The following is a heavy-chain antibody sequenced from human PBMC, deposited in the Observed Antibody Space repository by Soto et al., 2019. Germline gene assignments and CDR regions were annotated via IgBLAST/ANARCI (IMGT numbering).Heavy chain of an antibody. CDR2: ISGSGGST. D-gene: IGHD2-15*01. V-gene: IGHV3-23*01. CDR3: AKIREWWDSVTSFDY. Sequence: GGSLRLSCAASGFTFSSYAMSWVRQAPGKGLEWVSAISGSGGSTYYADSVKGRFTISRDNSKNTLYLQMNSLRAEDTTVYYCAKIREWWDSVTSFDYWGQGTLVTVSS. J-gene: IGHJ4*02. CDR1: GFTFSSYA.